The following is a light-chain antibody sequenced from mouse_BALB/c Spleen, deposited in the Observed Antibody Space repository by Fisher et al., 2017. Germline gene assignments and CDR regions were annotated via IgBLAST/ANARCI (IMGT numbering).Light chain of an antibody. J-gene: IGKJ4*01. CDR2: DTS. V-gene: IGKV4-55*01. Sequence: IVMTQTTAIMSASPGEKVTMTCSASSSVSYMYWYQQKPGSSPRLLIYDTSNLASGVPVRFSGSGSGTSYSLTISRMEAEDAATYYCQQWRSYPPITFGSGTKLEIK. CDR1: SSVSY. CDR3: QQWRSYPPIT.